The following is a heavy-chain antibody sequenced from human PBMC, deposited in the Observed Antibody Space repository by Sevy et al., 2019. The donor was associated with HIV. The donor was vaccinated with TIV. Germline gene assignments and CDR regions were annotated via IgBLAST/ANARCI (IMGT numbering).Heavy chain of an antibody. J-gene: IGHJ4*02. CDR1: GGSFSGFY. V-gene: IGHV4-34*01. Sequence: SETLSLTCAVNGGSFSGFYWSWIRQPPGKGLQWIGEINQRGSTKYNPSLKSRVTISVDTSKNQFYMKLNSVTAADTAVYYCARGYYLSWNAFPDYFDFWGQGTLVTVSS. CDR2: INQRGST. CDR3: ARGYYLSWNAFPDYFDF. D-gene: IGHD3-3*01.